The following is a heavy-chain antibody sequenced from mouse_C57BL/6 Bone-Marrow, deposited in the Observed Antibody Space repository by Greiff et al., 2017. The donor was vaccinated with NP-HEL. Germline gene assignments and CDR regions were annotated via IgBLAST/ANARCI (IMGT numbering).Heavy chain of an antibody. J-gene: IGHJ4*01. Sequence: QVQLQQPGAELVKPGASVKLSCKASGYTFTSYWMHWVKQRPGQGLEWIGMIYPNSGSTNYNEKFKSKATLTVDKSSSTAYMQLSSLTSEDSAVYYCAGGYYSNYNAMDYWGQGTSVTVSS. CDR3: AGGYYSNYNAMDY. V-gene: IGHV1-64*01. CDR1: GYTFTSYW. CDR2: IYPNSGST. D-gene: IGHD2-5*01.